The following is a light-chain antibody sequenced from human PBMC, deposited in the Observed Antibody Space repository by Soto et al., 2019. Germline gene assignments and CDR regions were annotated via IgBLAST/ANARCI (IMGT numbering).Light chain of an antibody. CDR2: EVS. CDR1: SSDVGSYNR. J-gene: IGLJ1*01. Sequence: QSVLTQPPSVSGSPGQSVTIPCTGTSSDVGSYNRVSWYQQPPGTAPKLIIYEVSTRPSGVPDRFSGSKSGNTASLTISGLQAEDEADYYCSLYTSTSTFVFGTGTKLTVL. V-gene: IGLV2-18*01. CDR3: SLYTSTSTFV.